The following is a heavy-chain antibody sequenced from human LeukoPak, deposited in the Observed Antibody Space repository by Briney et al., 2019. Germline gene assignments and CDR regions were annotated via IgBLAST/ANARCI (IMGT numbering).Heavy chain of an antibody. Sequence: PGGSLRLSCAASGFTFNNYAMSWVRQAPGKGLECVSGISGSGGSTYYADSVKGRFTISRDNSKNTLYLQMNSLRAEDTAVYYCAKDWTGTKPFDLWGRGTLVTVPS. CDR3: AKDWTGTKPFDL. J-gene: IGHJ2*01. CDR1: GFTFNNYA. D-gene: IGHD3/OR15-3a*01. CDR2: ISGSGGST. V-gene: IGHV3-23*01.